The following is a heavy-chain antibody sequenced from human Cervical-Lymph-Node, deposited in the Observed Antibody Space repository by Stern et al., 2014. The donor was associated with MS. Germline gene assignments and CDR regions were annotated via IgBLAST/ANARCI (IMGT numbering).Heavy chain of an antibody. J-gene: IGHJ4*02. V-gene: IGHV3-74*02. CDR1: GLTFSTSF. D-gene: IGHD6-6*01. CDR2: MDVDGSIR. Sequence: EVQLVESGGGLVQPGGSLRLSCEASGLTFSTSFMHWVRPAPGKGLVWVSRMDVDGSIRTYADSVRGRFIISRDNAKNTLYLQMNSLRAEDTAVYYCARGGRSSSLDYWGQGTLVTVSS. CDR3: ARGGRSSSLDY.